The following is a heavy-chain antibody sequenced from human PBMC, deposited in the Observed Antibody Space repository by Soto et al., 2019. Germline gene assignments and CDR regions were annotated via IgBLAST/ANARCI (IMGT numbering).Heavy chain of an antibody. J-gene: IGHJ4*02. Sequence: EVQLVESGGGLVQPGGSLRLSCAASGFTFSSYSMNWVRQAPGKGLEWLSYISSSSSTIYYTDSVKGRFTISRDNAKNSLYLQMNSLREEDTAVYYCARVGWLQSIGYWGQGTLVTVSS. D-gene: IGHD4-4*01. CDR3: ARVGWLQSIGY. CDR1: GFTFSSYS. V-gene: IGHV3-48*02. CDR2: ISSSSSTI.